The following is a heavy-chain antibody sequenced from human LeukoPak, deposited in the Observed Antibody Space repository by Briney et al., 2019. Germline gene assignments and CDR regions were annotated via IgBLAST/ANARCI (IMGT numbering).Heavy chain of an antibody. CDR3: AKLIDYGGKVIDY. CDR2: IWYDGSNK. Sequence: GGSLRLSCAASGFTFSSYGMHWVRQAPGKGLEWVAAIWYDGSNKYYADSVKGRFTISRDNSKNTLYLQMNSLRAEDTAVYYCAKLIDYGGKVIDYWGQGTLVTVSS. D-gene: IGHD4-23*01. J-gene: IGHJ4*02. V-gene: IGHV3-33*06. CDR1: GFTFSSYG.